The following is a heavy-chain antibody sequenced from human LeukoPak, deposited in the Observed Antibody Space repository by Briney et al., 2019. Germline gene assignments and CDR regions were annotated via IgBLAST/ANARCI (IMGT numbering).Heavy chain of an antibody. D-gene: IGHD6-13*01. Sequence: GGSLRLSCAASGFTFSDYYMSWIRQAPGKGLEWVSYISRNSYTNYADSVKGRFTISRDNARNSLYLQMASLRAEDTAVYYCARMGIAAVGAYYFDYWGQGTLVAVSS. CDR3: ARMGIAAVGAYYFDY. V-gene: IGHV3-11*06. CDR2: ISRNSYT. J-gene: IGHJ4*02. CDR1: GFTFSDYY.